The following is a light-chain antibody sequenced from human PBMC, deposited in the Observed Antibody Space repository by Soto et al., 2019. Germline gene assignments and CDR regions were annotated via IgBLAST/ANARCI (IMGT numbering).Light chain of an antibody. Sequence: DIQMTQSPSSLCASVGDRVTITCQASQNINNYLNWYQQKPGRAPKLLIYDASNLEAGGPSRFRGSGSGTDFTFTISRLQPDDFATYYCQQYKSYSGTFGQGTKVEIK. CDR3: QQYKSYSGT. CDR1: QNINNY. J-gene: IGKJ1*01. V-gene: IGKV1-33*01. CDR2: DAS.